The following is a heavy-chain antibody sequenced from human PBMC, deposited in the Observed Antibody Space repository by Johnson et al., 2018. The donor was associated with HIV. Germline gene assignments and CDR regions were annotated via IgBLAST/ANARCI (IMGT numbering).Heavy chain of an antibody. CDR1: GFNFDDHS. V-gene: IGHV3-20*04. CDR3: ARVVRGSNGWRGAFDI. D-gene: IGHD6-19*01. J-gene: IGHJ3*02. CDR2: INWNGDGA. Sequence: VQLVESGGGVVRPGGSLRLSCADSGFNFDDHSMSWVRQAPGKGLEWVSVINWNGDGAGYADSVQGRFTISRDNAKNSLYLQMNSLRAEDTAFYYCARVVRGSNGWRGAFDIWGQGTKVTVAS.